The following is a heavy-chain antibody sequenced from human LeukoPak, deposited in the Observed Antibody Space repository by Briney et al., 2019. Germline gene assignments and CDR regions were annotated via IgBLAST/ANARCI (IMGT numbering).Heavy chain of an antibody. V-gene: IGHV3-43*02. CDR3: ATGAFYHGLDV. CDR2: ISAGGKA. Sequence: GGSLRLSCTASGMNFEKYAMHWVRQRPGKGLEWVGVISAGGKADHADSVKGRFTVSRDNSKDPLSLQMSSLRDEDTALYYCATGAFYHGLDVWGQGTTVIVSS. J-gene: IGHJ6*02. CDR1: GMNFEKYA. D-gene: IGHD3-10*01.